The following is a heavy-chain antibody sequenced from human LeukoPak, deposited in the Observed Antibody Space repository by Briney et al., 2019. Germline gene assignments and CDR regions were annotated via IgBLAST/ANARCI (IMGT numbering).Heavy chain of an antibody. V-gene: IGHV3-48*01. D-gene: IGHD3-3*01. CDR2: ISSSSSTI. CDR3: ARDYYDFWSGYYSHCDY. CDR1: GVTLSSYS. J-gene: IGHJ4*02. Sequence: GGSLPLSCSASGVTLSSYSMTSVRHARGKGVEGGSYISSSSSTIYYAASVKGRFTISRDKATIPLYLQMNSMRPPDTALHYCARDYYDFWSGYYSHCDYWGRGRVVTVSS.